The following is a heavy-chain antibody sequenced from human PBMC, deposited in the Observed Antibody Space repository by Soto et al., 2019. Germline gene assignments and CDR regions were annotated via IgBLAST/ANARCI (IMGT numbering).Heavy chain of an antibody. CDR1: ELTFSTHA. D-gene: IGHD2-2*01. J-gene: IGHJ4*02. Sequence: PGGSLRLSCAASELTFSTHAMTWVRQAPGKGLEWVSSISGSGGSTYYADSVKGRFTISRDNSKNTLYLQMNSLRAEDAAVYSCAKAGYCVSTSCYFPFDYWGQGTLVTVSS. V-gene: IGHV3-23*01. CDR2: ISGSGGST. CDR3: AKAGYCVSTSCYFPFDY.